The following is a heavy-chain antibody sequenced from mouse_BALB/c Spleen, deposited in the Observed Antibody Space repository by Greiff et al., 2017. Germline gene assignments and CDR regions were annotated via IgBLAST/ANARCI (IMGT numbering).Heavy chain of an antibody. CDR3: ARVPGYGGDSYAMDY. CDR1: GFTFSSYA. D-gene: IGHD2-14*01. CDR2: ISSGGSYT. J-gene: IGHJ4*01. V-gene: IGHV5-9-4*01. Sequence: EVMLVESGGGLVKPGGSLKLSCAASGFTFSSYAMSWVRQSPEKRLEWVAEISSGGSYTYYPDTVTGRFTISRDNAKNTLYLEMSSLRSEDTAMYYCARVPGYGGDSYAMDYWGQGTSVTVSS.